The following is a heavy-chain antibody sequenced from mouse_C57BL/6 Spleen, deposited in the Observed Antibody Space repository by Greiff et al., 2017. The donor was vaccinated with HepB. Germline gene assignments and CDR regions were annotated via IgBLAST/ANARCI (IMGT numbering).Heavy chain of an antibody. V-gene: IGHV14-3*01. J-gene: IGHJ3*01. Sequence: DVKLVESVAELVRPGASVKLSCTASGFNIKNTYMHWVKQRPEQGLEWIGRIDPANGNTKYAPKFQGKATITADTSSNTADLQLSSLTSEDTAIYYVARDPYYYGSGLFAYWGQGTLVTVSA. CDR1: GFNIKNTY. D-gene: IGHD1-1*01. CDR2: IDPANGNT. CDR3: ARDPYYYGSGLFAY.